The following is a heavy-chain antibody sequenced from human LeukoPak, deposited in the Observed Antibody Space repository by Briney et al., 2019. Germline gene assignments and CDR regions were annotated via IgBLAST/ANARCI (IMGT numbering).Heavy chain of an antibody. V-gene: IGHV3-21*01. D-gene: IGHD3-10*01. CDR2: ISSSSSYI. CDR3: ARGSGGSGSYLNY. CDR1: GFTFSSYI. Sequence: PGGSLRLSCAASGFTFSSYIMNWVRQAPGKGLEWVSSISSSSSYIYYADSVKGRFTISRDNAKNSLYLQMNSLRAEDTAVYYCARGSGGSGSYLNYWGQGTLVTVSS. J-gene: IGHJ4*02.